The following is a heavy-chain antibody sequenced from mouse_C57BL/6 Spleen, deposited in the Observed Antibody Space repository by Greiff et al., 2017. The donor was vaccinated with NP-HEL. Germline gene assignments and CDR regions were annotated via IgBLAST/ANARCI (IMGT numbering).Heavy chain of an antibody. CDR1: GYTFTSYW. Sequence: VQLQQPGAELVMPGASVKLSCKASGYTFTSYWMHWVKQRPGQGLEWIGEIDPSDSYTNYNQKFKGKSTLTVDKSSSTAYMQLSSLTSEDSAVYYCARKVYDSFDYWGQGTTLTVSS. CDR3: ARKVYDSFDY. D-gene: IGHD2-12*01. CDR2: IDPSDSYT. J-gene: IGHJ2*01. V-gene: IGHV1-69*01.